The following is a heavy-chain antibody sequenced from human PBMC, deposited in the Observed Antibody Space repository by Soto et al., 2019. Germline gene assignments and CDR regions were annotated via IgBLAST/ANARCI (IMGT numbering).Heavy chain of an antibody. Sequence: GGSLRLSCAASGFTFSSYAMSWVRQAPGKGLEWVSAISGSGGSTYYADSVKGRLAISRDNSKNTLYLQMNSLRAEDTAVYYCAKDIVPAAMVSPSFDYWGQGTLVTVSS. J-gene: IGHJ4*02. CDR3: AKDIVPAAMVSPSFDY. CDR1: GFTFSSYA. CDR2: ISGSGGST. V-gene: IGHV3-23*01. D-gene: IGHD2-2*01.